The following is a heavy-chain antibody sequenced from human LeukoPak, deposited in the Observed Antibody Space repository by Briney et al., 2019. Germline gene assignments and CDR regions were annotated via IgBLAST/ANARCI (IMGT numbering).Heavy chain of an antibody. CDR2: MNPNNGNT. J-gene: IGHJ4*02. CDR3: ARVGYSNSYGF. CDR1: GYTFTNFD. Sequence: ASVKVSCRASGYTFTNFDINWVRRATGQGLEWMAWMNPNNGNTGNAQKFQGRVTITWDSSISTAYMELSSLRSEDTAVYYCARVGYSNSYGFWGQGTLVTVSS. D-gene: IGHD5-18*01. V-gene: IGHV1-8*03.